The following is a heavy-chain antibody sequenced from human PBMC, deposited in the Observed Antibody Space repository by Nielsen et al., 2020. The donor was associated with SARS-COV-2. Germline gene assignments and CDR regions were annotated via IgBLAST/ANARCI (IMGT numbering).Heavy chain of an antibody. V-gene: IGHV1-46*04. CDR3: ARAPSDYYGMDV. D-gene: IGHD3-3*01. CDR1: GFTFTSYY. J-gene: IGHJ6*02. CDR2: IDPSGGST. Sequence: ASVKVSCKASGFTFTSYYMHWVRQAHGQGLEWMGIIDPSGGSTRYAQRLQGRVAITRDTSTRTVYIDLTSLRSEDMAVYYCARAPSDYYGMDVWGQGTTVTVSS.